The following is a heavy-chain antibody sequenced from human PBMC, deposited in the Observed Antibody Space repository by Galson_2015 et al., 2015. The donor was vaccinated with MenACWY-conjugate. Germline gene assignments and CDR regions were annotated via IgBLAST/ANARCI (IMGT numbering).Heavy chain of an antibody. CDR3: ARQPTRGLVYSNCADGYGMDV. Sequence: SLRLSCAASGFTFSDSSMHWVRQASGKGLEWVGRIRSKANSYATAYAASVKGRFTISRDDSKNTAYLQMNSLKTEDTAVYFCARQPTRGLVYSNCADGYGMDVWGQGTTVTVSS. V-gene: IGHV3-73*01. CDR2: IRSKANSYAT. D-gene: IGHD4-11*01. J-gene: IGHJ6*02. CDR1: GFTFSDSS.